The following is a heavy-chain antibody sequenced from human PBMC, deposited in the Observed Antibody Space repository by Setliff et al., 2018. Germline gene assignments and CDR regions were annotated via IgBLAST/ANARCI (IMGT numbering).Heavy chain of an antibody. J-gene: IGHJ6*03. Sequence: SVKVSCKASGDTFSSYGISWVRQAPGQGLEWMGGTIPMFGSTSYAQKFQGRVTIITDESTTTAYMELSSLGSEDTAVYYRVREGVDTRSSTDYRYYMDAWGKGTTVTVSS. CDR2: TIPMFGST. CDR3: VREGVDTRSSTDYRYYMDA. V-gene: IGHV1-69*05. CDR1: GDTFSSYG. D-gene: IGHD5-18*01.